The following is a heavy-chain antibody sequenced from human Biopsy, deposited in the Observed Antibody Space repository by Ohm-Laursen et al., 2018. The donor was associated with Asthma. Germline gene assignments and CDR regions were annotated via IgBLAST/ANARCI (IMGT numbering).Heavy chain of an antibody. CDR3: ARGDSSGWSHYDFDY. CDR1: GFAVSRDH. D-gene: IGHD6-19*01. J-gene: IGHJ4*02. Sequence: SLRLSCAASGFAVSRDHMFWVRQAPGKGLEWVSVIYSGGTSHTADSVRGRFTISRDFSKNTLHLQMHSLRVEDTAVYYCARGDSSGWSHYDFDYWDQGTLVTVSS. CDR2: IYSGGTS. V-gene: IGHV3-53*01.